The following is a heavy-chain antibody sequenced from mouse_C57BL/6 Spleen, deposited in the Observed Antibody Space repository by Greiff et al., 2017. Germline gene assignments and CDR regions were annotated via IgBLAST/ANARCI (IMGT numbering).Heavy chain of an antibody. Sequence: VKLMESGPGLVQPSQSLSITCTVSGFSLTSYGVHWVRQSPGKGLEWLGVIWRGGSTDYNAAFMSSLSITKDNSKSQVFFKMNSLQADDTAIYYCAKGVYYYGSSYFDYWGQGTTLTVSS. CDR1: GFSLTSYG. J-gene: IGHJ2*01. V-gene: IGHV2-5*01. CDR3: AKGVYYYGSSYFDY. D-gene: IGHD1-1*01. CDR2: IWRGGST.